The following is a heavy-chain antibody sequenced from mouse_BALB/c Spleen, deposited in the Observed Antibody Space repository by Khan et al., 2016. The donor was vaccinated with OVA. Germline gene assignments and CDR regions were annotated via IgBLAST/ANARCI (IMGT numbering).Heavy chain of an antibody. CDR1: GYTFTSYW. D-gene: IGHD1-1*01. J-gene: IGHJ3*01. CDR2: INPPTDYT. CDR3: VNHGSSSAWFTY. Sequence: QVQLKQSGAELAKPGASVKMSCKASGYTFTSYWMHRVKQRPGQGLEWIGYINPPTDYTEYNQIFKDKATLTVDKSSSTAYMQLSSLTSEDSAVDYCVNHGSSSAWFTYWGQGTLVTVSA. V-gene: IGHV1-7*01.